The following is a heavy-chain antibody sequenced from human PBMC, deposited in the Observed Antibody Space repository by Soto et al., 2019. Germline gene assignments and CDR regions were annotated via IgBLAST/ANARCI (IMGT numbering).Heavy chain of an antibody. CDR3: ARAWPHPRRAHSSSWYQGGMDV. CDR2: IYHSGST. J-gene: IGHJ6*02. D-gene: IGHD6-13*01. V-gene: IGHV4-38-2*01. CDR1: GYSISSGYY. Sequence: PSETLSLTCAVSGYSISSGYYWGWIRQTPGKGLEWIASIYHSGSTYYNPSLKSRVTISVDTSKNQFSLKLSSVTAADTAVYYCARAWPHPRRAHSSSWYQGGMDVWGQGTTVTVSS.